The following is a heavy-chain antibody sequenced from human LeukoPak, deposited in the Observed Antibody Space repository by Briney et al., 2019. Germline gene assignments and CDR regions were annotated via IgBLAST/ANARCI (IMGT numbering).Heavy chain of an antibody. CDR2: INHSGST. CDR3: ARRKRSGCSSTSCLLNWFDP. Sequence: SETLSLTCTVSGDSVSSSDYYWGWIRQPPGKGLEWIGEINHSGSTNYNPSLKGRVTISVDTSKNQFSLKLSSVTAADTAVYYCARRKRSGCSSTSCLLNWFDPWGQGTLVTVSS. V-gene: IGHV4-39*07. CDR1: GDSVSSSDYY. J-gene: IGHJ5*02. D-gene: IGHD2-2*01.